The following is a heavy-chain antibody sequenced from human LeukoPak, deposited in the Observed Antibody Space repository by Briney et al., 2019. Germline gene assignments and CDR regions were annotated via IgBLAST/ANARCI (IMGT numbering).Heavy chain of an antibody. CDR1: GGSISSSSYY. CDR2: IFYSGST. J-gene: IGHJ4*02. D-gene: IGHD2-15*01. Sequence: SETLSLTCTVSGGSISSSSYYWGWIRQPPGTGLEWIGTIFYSGSTFYNPSLKSRVTISVDTSKNQFSLKLSSVTAADTAVYYCARISCSGGSCYSGAFDYWGQGTLVTVSS. V-gene: IGHV4-39*07. CDR3: ARISCSGGSCYSGAFDY.